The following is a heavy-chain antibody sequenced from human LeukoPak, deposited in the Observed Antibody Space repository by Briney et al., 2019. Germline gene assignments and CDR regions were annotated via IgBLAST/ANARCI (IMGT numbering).Heavy chain of an antibody. CDR3: ARERLARGADYWYFDL. V-gene: IGHV1-69*05. J-gene: IGHJ2*01. Sequence: SVKVSCKASGGTFGNYGITWVRQGPRQGLEWLGGLIPALGTANFAPRFQGRVTMTTDESKTTAYMEVTSLTSDDTAIYYCARERLARGADYWYFDLWGRGTLVTVSS. D-gene: IGHD3-10*01. CDR2: LIPALGTA. CDR1: GGTFGNYG.